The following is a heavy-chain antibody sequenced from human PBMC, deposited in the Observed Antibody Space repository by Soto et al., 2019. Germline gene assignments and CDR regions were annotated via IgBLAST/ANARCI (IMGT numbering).Heavy chain of an antibody. V-gene: IGHV3-21*01. CDR1: GFTFRSFT. CDR3: TRDASRDSSARGWFDP. D-gene: IGHD6-13*01. Sequence: GGSLRLSCAASGFTFRSFTMNWVLQAPGQGLEWVSTISSNSAYIYYTDALRGRFTISRDNAKNSLHLQMNSLRAEDTAVYYCTRDASRDSSARGWFDPWGPGTLVTVSS. J-gene: IGHJ5*02. CDR2: ISSNSAYI.